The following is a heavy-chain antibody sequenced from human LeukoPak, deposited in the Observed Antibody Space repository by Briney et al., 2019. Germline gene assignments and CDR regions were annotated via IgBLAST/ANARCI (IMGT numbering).Heavy chain of an antibody. D-gene: IGHD6-19*01. CDR1: GFTFSKYW. CDR2: INTDGTVT. J-gene: IGHJ4*02. CDR3: ATKQWLAPPPDS. V-gene: IGHV3-74*01. Sequence: GGPLRIPCGAPGFTFSKYWMVWGRQAPGKGLENVSRINTDGTVTTYADSVKGRFTVSRDNADNTMFLQMNSVRDEDTAVYYCATKQWLAPPPDSWGQGTPVTVSS.